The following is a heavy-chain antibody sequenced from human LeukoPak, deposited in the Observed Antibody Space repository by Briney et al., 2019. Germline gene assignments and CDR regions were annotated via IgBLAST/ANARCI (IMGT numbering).Heavy chain of an antibody. CDR1: GFTFSSYG. CDR3: AKDRGGARYYFDY. J-gene: IGHJ4*02. D-gene: IGHD1-26*01. CDR2: IRYDGSNK. V-gene: IGHV3-30*02. Sequence: GGSLRLSCAASGFTFSSYGMHWVRQAPGKGLEWVAFIRYDGSNKYYADSVKGRFTISRDNSKNTLYLQMNSLRAEDTAVYYCAKDRGGARYYFDYWGQGTLVTVSS.